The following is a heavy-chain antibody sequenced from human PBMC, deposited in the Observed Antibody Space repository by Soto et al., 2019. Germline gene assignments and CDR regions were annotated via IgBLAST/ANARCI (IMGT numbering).Heavy chain of an antibody. J-gene: IGHJ4*02. CDR1: GGSISSGCYY. D-gene: IGHD5-12*01. CDR2: INYSGST. CDR3: AREGRCVGSDYGVDS. Sequence: QVQLQESGPGLVKPSQTLSLTCTVSGGSISSGCYYWSWIRQHPGKGLEWIGYINYSGSTYYNPSLKIRITISLDTSRNQFSLTLTSVTAADTAVYYCAREGRCVGSDYGVDSWGQGTLVTVSS. V-gene: IGHV4-31*03.